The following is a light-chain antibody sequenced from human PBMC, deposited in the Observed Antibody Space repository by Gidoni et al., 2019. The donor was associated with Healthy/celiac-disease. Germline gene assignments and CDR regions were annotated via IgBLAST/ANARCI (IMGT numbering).Light chain of an antibody. Sequence: SYELTQPPSVSVSPGQKASITFSGDKLGDKYACWYHQKPGQSPVLVIYQDSKRPSGIPERFSGSNSGNTATLTISGTQAMDEADYYCQAWDSSTYVFGTGTKVTVL. CDR2: QDS. V-gene: IGLV3-1*01. CDR1: KLGDKY. CDR3: QAWDSSTYV. J-gene: IGLJ1*01.